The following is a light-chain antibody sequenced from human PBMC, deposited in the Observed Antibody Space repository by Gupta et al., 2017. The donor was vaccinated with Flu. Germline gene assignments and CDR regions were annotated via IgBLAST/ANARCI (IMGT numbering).Light chain of an antibody. CDR1: QDISSF. J-gene: IGKJ3*01. CDR2: TAS. V-gene: IGKV1-8*01. Sequence: AIRMTQSPSSFSASAGDTVTITCRASQDISSFLAWYQQKPGKAPKLLIHTASTLQGGVPSRFSGSGSGADFTLTISYLQSDDFATYYCQQYSSYPLTFGPGTKVDIK. CDR3: QQYSSYPLT.